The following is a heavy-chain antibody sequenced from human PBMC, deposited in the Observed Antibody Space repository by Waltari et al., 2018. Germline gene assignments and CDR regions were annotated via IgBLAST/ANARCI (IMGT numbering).Heavy chain of an antibody. CDR3: ATYIGASLGTAAFDV. CDR1: GGSISRNRQY. CDR2: ISYTRPT. Sequence: QLQLQESGPGLVKPSETLSLPCSVSGGSISRNRQYWAWIRQPPGQGLEWIGTISYTRPTCSSPPLESRVTPSTVTSTNQSSLKLGSMTASDTSVYYCATYIGASLGTAAFDVWGQGTIVTVSS. V-gene: IGHV4-39*01. D-gene: IGHD5-12*01. J-gene: IGHJ3*01.